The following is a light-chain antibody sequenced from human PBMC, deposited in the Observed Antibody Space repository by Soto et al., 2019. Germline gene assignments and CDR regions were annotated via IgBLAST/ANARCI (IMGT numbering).Light chain of an antibody. J-gene: IGKJ1*01. Sequence: DIQMTQSPPTLSASVGDRVTITCRASQSISSWLAWYQQKPGKAPKLLIYDASGLESGVPSRFSGSGSGTEFTLTISSLQPDDFATYYCQQYNSFWTFGQGTKVDIK. CDR1: QSISSW. CDR3: QQYNSFWT. V-gene: IGKV1-5*01. CDR2: DAS.